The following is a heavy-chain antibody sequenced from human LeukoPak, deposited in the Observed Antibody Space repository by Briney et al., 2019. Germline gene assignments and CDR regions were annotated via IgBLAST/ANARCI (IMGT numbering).Heavy chain of an antibody. CDR2: IYYSGST. D-gene: IGHD3-10*01. V-gene: IGHV4-39*01. J-gene: IGHJ3*02. Sequence: PSETLSLTCTVSGGSISSGNYYWGWIRQPPGKGLEWIGSIYYSGSTNYNPSLKSRVTISVDTSKNQFSLKLSSVTAADTAVYYCARHRLNTGYAFDIWGQGTMVTVSS. CDR3: ARHRLNTGYAFDI. CDR1: GGSISSGNYY.